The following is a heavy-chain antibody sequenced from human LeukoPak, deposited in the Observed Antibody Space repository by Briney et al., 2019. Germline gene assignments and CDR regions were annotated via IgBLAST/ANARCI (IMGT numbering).Heavy chain of an antibody. Sequence: GASVKVSCKASGYTFTSYYMHWVRQAPGQGLEWMGRIIPILGIANYAQKFQGRVTITADKSTSTAYMELSSLRSEDTAVYYCARDGGYGNYFDYWGQGTLVTVSS. CDR3: ARDGGYGNYFDY. D-gene: IGHD5-18*01. CDR1: GYTFTSYY. J-gene: IGHJ4*02. CDR2: IIPILGIA. V-gene: IGHV1-69*04.